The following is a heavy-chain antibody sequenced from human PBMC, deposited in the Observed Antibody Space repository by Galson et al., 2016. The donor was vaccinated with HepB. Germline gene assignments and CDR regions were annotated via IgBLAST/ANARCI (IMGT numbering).Heavy chain of an antibody. D-gene: IGHD2-15*01. CDR2: ISIRSTYI. V-gene: IGHV3-21*01. CDR1: GFALSNYS. CDR3: ARGGRGGSCVDY. J-gene: IGHJ4*02. Sequence: SLRLSCAASGFALSNYSMHWVRQAPGKGLEWVSSISIRSTYIYYADSVRGRFTISRDNPKNSLYLQMNSLRAEDTAVYYCARGGRGGSCVDYWGQGTLVTVAS.